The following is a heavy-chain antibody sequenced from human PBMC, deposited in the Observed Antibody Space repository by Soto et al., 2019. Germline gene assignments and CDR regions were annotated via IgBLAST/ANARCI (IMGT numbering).Heavy chain of an antibody. CDR2: MNPNSGNT. CDR1: GYSFTNND. J-gene: IGHJ4*01. CDR3: ATEGPGPSDY. D-gene: IGHD2-8*02. Sequence: QVQLVQSGAEVKKPGASVKVSCKASGYSFTNNDINWVRQAAGQGLEWMGWMNPNSGNTGYAQKFQGRMSMTRNTRNTSISTAYMELSSLRSEDTAVYYCATEGPGPSDYWGHGTLVTVSS. V-gene: IGHV1-8*01.